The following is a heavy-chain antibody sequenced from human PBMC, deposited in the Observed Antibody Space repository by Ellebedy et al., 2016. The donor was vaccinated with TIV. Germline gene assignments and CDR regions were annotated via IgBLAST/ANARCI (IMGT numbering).Heavy chain of an antibody. J-gene: IGHJ4*02. CDR2: IYYSGST. V-gene: IGHV4-59*01. CDR3: AREEGITMVLDY. Sequence: SETLSLTXTVSGGSISSYYWSWIRQPPGKGLEWIGYIYYSGSTNYNPSLKSRVTISVDTSKNQFSLKLSSVTAADTAVYYCAREEGITMVLDYWGQGTLVTVSS. CDR1: GGSISSYY. D-gene: IGHD3-10*01.